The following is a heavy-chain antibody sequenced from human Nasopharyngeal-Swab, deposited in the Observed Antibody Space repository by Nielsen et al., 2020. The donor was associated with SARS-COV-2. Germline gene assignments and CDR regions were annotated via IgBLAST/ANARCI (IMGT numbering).Heavy chain of an antibody. Sequence: ASVKVSCKASGYTLTSYAINWVRQAPGQGLEWMGWINTNTGNPTYAQGFTGRFVFSLDTSVSTAYLQISSLKAEDTAMHYCARQAVFANFDNWGQGTLVTVSS. V-gene: IGHV7-4-1*02. D-gene: IGHD2-21*01. CDR1: GYTLTSYA. CDR2: INTNTGNP. CDR3: ARQAVFANFDN. J-gene: IGHJ4*02.